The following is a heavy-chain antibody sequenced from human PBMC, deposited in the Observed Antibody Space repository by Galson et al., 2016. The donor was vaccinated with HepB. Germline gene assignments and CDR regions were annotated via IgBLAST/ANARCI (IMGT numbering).Heavy chain of an antibody. CDR1: GGTLSSYA. CDR3: ARDGAYCSTSSCYTFQNYYYYGMDV. CDR2: IIPLFGTA. Sequence: SVKVSCKASGGTLSSYAISWVRQAPGQGLEWMGGIIPLFGTATYAQKFQGRVTITADESTSTAYMELSSLRSEDTAVYYCARDGAYCSTSSCYTFQNYYYYGMDVWGQGTTVTVTS. D-gene: IGHD2-2*02. J-gene: IGHJ6*02. V-gene: IGHV1-69*13.